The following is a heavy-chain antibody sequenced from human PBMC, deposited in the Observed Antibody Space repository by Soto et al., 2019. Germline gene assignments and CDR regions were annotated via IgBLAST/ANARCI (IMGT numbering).Heavy chain of an antibody. D-gene: IGHD6-19*01. J-gene: IGHJ4*02. CDR1: GYSFTTFD. V-gene: IGHV1-3*04. CDR2: IDTASGKS. Sequence: QVQLVQSGAEVKKPGASVKVSCKASGYSFTTFDLHWVRQAPGQRLEWMGWIDTASGKSKYSELFQGRVTITGDTSATTAYMELSSLRFEGTAVYYCAMSRGWWSFDYWGQGTLITVSS. CDR3: AMSRGWWSFDY.